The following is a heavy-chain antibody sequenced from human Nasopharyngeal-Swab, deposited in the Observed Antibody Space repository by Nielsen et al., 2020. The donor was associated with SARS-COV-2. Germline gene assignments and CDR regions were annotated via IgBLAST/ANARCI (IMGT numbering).Heavy chain of an antibody. V-gene: IGHV4-39*07. J-gene: IGHJ6*03. Sequence: SETLSLTCTVSGGSISSSSYYWGWIRQPPGKGLEWIGSIYYSGSTYYNPSLKSRVTISVDTSKNQFSLKLSSVTAADTAVYYCASKDHAGYCSSTSCYTDYYYMDVWGKGTTVTVSS. D-gene: IGHD2-2*02. CDR3: ASKDHAGYCSSTSCYTDYYYMDV. CDR1: GGSISSSSYY. CDR2: IYYSGST.